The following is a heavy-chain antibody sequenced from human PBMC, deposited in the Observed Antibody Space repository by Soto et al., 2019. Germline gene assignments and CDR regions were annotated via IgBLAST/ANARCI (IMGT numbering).Heavy chain of an antibody. CDR3: GRDSSSGDMDV. J-gene: IGHJ6*02. Sequence: PSETLPLTCTVSGGSISSYYWSCIRQPPGKGLEWIGYFYYSGSTNYNPSLKSRVTISVYTSQNQFSLKLSSVTAADTAVYYCGRDSSSGDMDVWGQGTTVTVSS. D-gene: IGHD6-13*01. CDR2: FYYSGST. CDR1: GGSISSYY. V-gene: IGHV4-59*01.